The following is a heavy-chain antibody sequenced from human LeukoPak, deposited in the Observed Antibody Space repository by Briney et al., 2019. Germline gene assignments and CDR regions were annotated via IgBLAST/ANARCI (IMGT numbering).Heavy chain of an antibody. D-gene: IGHD2-15*01. CDR1: GFSFSSYA. J-gene: IGHJ4*02. Sequence: PGRSLRLSCAASGFSFSSYAMHWVRQAPGKGPEWAAVISYDGSAKYYADSVRGRFTISKDDSKNTLYLQMNSLRPEDTAIYYCVKGSVAYTGGHFDYWGQGTLVTVSS. V-gene: IGHV3-30*04. CDR2: ISYDGSAK. CDR3: VKGSVAYTGGHFDY.